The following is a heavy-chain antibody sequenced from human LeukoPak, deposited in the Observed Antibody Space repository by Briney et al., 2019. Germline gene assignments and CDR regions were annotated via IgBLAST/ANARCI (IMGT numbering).Heavy chain of an antibody. CDR1: GYTFTGYY. CDR2: INPNSGAT. V-gene: IGHV1-2*02. J-gene: IGHJ4*02. D-gene: IGHD3-10*01. Sequence: ASVKVSCKPSGYTFTGYYMHWVRQAPVQGLEWMGWINPNSGATNYAQKFQGRVTVTRDTSINTAYMELSRLRSDDTAVYYCAREPPRGRGSYYFDYWGQGTLVTVSS. CDR3: AREPPRGRGSYYFDY.